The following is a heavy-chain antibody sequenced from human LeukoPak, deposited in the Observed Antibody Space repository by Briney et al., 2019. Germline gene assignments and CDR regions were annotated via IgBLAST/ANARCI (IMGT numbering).Heavy chain of an antibody. CDR3: ARHQGGRGGYWFDF. CDR2: INPNSGNT. CDR1: GYTFTGYY. D-gene: IGHD3-22*01. Sequence: ASVKVSCKASGYTFTGYYMHWVRQAPGQGLEWMGWINPNSGNTGYAQKFQGRVTITRNTSISTAYMELSSLRSEDTAVFYCARHQGGRGGYWFDFWGQGTLVTVSS. V-gene: IGHV1-8*03. J-gene: IGHJ4*02.